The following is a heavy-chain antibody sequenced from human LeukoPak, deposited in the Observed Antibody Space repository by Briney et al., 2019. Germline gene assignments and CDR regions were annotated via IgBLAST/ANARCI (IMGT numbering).Heavy chain of an antibody. CDR2: INWNGGST. CDR3: ARVGSIASYYDILTGYYPEGYFDY. J-gene: IGHJ4*02. D-gene: IGHD3-9*01. Sequence: GGTLRLSCAASGFTFSSYGMSWVRQAPGKGLEWVSGINWNGGSTGYADSVKGRFTISRDNAKNSLYLQMNSLRAEDTALYYCARVGSIASYYDILTGYYPEGYFDYWGQGTLVTVSS. CDR1: GFTFSSYG. V-gene: IGHV3-20*04.